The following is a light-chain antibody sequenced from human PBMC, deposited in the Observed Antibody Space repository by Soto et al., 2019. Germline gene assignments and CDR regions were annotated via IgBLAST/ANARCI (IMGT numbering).Light chain of an antibody. J-gene: IGKJ1*01. V-gene: IGKV3-20*01. CDR2: GVS. Sequence: PGDRGTLSCRASQYINTSLAWYQHRHGQAPRLLIYGVSSRATGIPDRFSGSGSGTDFTLTISRLEPEDFAVYFCQHYGDSSWTFGQGTKVDI. CDR3: QHYGDSSWT. CDR1: QYINTS.